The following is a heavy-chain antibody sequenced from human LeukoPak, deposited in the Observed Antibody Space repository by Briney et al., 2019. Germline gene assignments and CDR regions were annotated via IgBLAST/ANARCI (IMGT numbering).Heavy chain of an antibody. CDR1: GFTFGDYA. J-gene: IGHJ4*02. V-gene: IGHV3-49*03. Sequence: PGGSLRLSCTASGFTFGDYAMSWFRQAPGKGLEWVGFIRSKAYGGTTEYAASVKGRFTISRDDSKSIAYLQMNSLKTEDTAAYYCTREGDHYGGYGVFDYWGQGTLVTVSS. CDR2: IRSKAYGGTT. CDR3: TREGDHYGGYGVFDY. D-gene: IGHD4-17*01.